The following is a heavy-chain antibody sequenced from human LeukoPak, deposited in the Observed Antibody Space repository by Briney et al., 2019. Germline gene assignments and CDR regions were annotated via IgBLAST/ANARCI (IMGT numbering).Heavy chain of an antibody. CDR2: ISGSGGST. Sequence: GGSLRLSYAASGFTFSSYAMSWVRQAPGKGLEWVSAISGSGGSTYYADSVKGRFTISRDNSKNTLYLQMNSLRPEDTAVYYCAKRYGGNPSFDYWGQGTLVTVSS. D-gene: IGHD4-23*01. CDR1: GFTFSSYA. V-gene: IGHV3-23*01. CDR3: AKRYGGNPSFDY. J-gene: IGHJ4*02.